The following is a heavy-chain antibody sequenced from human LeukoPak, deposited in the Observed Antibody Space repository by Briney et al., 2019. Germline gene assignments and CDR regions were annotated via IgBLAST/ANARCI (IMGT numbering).Heavy chain of an antibody. Sequence: ASVKVSCKASGYTLTSYYMHWVRQAPGQGLEWRGIINPSGGSTSYAQKFQGRVTMTRDMSTSTDYMELSSLRSEDTAVYYCARDNSVEDTAWWFDPWGQGTLVTVSS. J-gene: IGHJ5*02. CDR1: GYTLTSYY. D-gene: IGHD4-23*01. CDR3: ARDNSVEDTAWWFDP. CDR2: INPSGGST. V-gene: IGHV1-46*01.